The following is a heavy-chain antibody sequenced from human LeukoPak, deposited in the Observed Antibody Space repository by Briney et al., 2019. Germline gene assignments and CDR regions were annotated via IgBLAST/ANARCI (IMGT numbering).Heavy chain of an antibody. CDR2: IIPIFGTA. CDR1: GGTFSSYA. Sequence: SVKVSCKASGGTFSSYAISWVRQAPGQGLEWMGGIIPIFGTANYAQKFQGRVTITADESTSTAYMELRSLRSDDTAVYYCARDYYDSSPEPNYYYYGMDVWGQGTTVTVSS. J-gene: IGHJ6*02. D-gene: IGHD3-22*01. CDR3: ARDYYDSSPEPNYYYYGMDV. V-gene: IGHV1-69*13.